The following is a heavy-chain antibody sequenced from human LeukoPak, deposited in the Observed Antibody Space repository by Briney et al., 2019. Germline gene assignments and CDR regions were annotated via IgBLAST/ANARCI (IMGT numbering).Heavy chain of an antibody. J-gene: IGHJ4*02. V-gene: IGHV3-20*04. CDR2: INWNGGST. D-gene: IGHD6-19*01. Sequence: GGSLRLSCAASGFTFDDYGMSWVRQAPGKGLEWVSGINWNGGSTGYADSVKGRFTISRDNDKNSLYLQMNSLRAEDTAVYYCAMLPSVAGDFDYWGQGTLVTVSS. CDR1: GFTFDDYG. CDR3: AMLPSVAGDFDY.